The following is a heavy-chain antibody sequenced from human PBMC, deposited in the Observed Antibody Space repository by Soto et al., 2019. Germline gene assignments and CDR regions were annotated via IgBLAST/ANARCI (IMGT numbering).Heavy chain of an antibody. D-gene: IGHD3-3*02. V-gene: IGHV4-59*01. CDR1: DGSISTYY. CDR2: ISYSGTT. J-gene: IGHJ4*02. Sequence: SETLSVTCTVSDGSISTYYWSWVLQPPGKGLEWIGYISYSGTTNVNPSLRSRVTISIDTSKNQFSLKLSSVTAADTAGYYCARRTCIYLDYWGQGTLVTVSS. CDR3: ARRTCIYLDY.